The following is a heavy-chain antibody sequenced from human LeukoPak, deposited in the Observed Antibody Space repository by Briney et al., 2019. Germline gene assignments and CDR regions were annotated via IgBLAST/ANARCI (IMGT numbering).Heavy chain of an antibody. CDR1: GYSFATYW. CDR3: ASEGSYNAALRPPFDC. J-gene: IGHJ4*02. V-gene: IGHV5-51*01. D-gene: IGHD3-10*01. CDR2: IYPDDSDT. Sequence: GESLKISCKVSGYSFATYWIGWVRQMPGKGLEWMGIIYPDDSDTRYSPSLKSRVTMSVDTSKNQFSLQLSSVTAADTAIYYCASEGSYNAALRPPFDCWGQGSLVTVSS.